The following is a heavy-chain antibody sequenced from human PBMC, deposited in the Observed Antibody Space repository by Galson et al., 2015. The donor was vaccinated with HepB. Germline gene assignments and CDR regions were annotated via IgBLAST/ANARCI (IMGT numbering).Heavy chain of an antibody. CDR3: ARGVRNYLYSDN. D-gene: IGHD1-7*01. Sequence: SVKVSCKAFGYTFSSYDVTWVRQASGQGLEWMGWMNPNSGNTGYAPEFQDRVTMTGDTSMSTAYMELSSLRSEDTAVYYCARGVRNYLYSDNWGQGTLGTVSS. CDR1: GYTFSSYD. J-gene: IGHJ4*02. V-gene: IGHV1-8*01. CDR2: MNPNSGNT.